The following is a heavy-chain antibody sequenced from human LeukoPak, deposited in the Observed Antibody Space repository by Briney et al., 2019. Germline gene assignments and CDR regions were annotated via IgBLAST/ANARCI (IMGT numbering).Heavy chain of an antibody. CDR3: ARDDYGSGSYYYYYGMDV. CDR1: GGSFSSYY. J-gene: IGHJ6*02. CDR2: IYTSGST. Sequence: SETLSLTCAVYGGSFSSYYWSWIRQPAGKGLEWIGRIYTSGSTNYNPSLKSRVTMSVDTSKNQFSLKLSSVTAADTAVYYCARDDYGSGSYYYYYGMDVWGQGTTVTVSS. D-gene: IGHD3-10*01. V-gene: IGHV4-4*07.